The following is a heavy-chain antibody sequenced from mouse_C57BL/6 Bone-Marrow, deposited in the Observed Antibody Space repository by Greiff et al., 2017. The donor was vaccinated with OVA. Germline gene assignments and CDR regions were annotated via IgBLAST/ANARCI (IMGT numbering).Heavy chain of an antibody. CDR3: ARGGYGSPAWFAY. Sequence: QVQLQQSGPGLVQPSQSLSITCTVSGFSLTSYGVHWVRQSPGKGLEWLGVIWSGGSTDYNAAFISRLSISKDNSKSQVFFKMNSLQADDTAIYNCARGGYGSPAWFAYWGQGTLVTVSA. J-gene: IGHJ3*01. D-gene: IGHD3-1*01. CDR1: GFSLTSYG. CDR2: IWSGGST. V-gene: IGHV2-2*01.